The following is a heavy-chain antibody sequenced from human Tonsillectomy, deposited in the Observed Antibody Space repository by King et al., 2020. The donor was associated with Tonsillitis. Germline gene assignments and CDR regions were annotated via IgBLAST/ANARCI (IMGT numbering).Heavy chain of an antibody. CDR1: GFTFDDYA. CDR3: AKSVDYAYNHYMDV. D-gene: IGHD4-17*01. Sequence: VQLVESGGGVVQPGGSLRLSCAASGFTFDDYAMHWVRQAPGKGLEWVSLISGKGGSTYYADSVKGRFTISRDNGKNSLYLQMSSLRIDDTALYYCAKSVDYAYNHYMDVWGKGTTVTVSS. J-gene: IGHJ6*03. V-gene: IGHV3-43*02. CDR2: ISGKGGST.